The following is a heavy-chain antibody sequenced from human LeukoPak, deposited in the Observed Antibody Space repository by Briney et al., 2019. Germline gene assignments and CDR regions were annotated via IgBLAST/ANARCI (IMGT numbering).Heavy chain of an antibody. J-gene: IGHJ4*02. CDR3: AKYDVGTGIVLGHLDY. Sequence: GGSLSLSCAASGFTFSSYWMSWFRQAPGKGLDGLATIKQGGSERYYVDSVKGRFTISRDNANNSLYLQMNSLRAEDTAVYYCAKYDVGTGIVLGHLDYWGQGILVTVSS. CDR1: GFTFSSYW. D-gene: IGHD2-15*01. CDR2: IKQGGSER. V-gene: IGHV3-7*03.